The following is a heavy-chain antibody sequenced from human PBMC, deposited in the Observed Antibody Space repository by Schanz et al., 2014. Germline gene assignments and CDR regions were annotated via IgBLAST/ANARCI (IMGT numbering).Heavy chain of an antibody. Sequence: VQLEQSGAEVKKPGSSVKVSCKASGGTFSSFGINWVRQAPGQGLEWMGRIVPIAGITNYAQRFQGRLTITADKSTSTAYMELSSLRSEDTAVYYCASSGAGYSSSWDFDYWGQGSLVTVSS. J-gene: IGHJ4*02. CDR3: ASSGAGYSSSWDFDY. D-gene: IGHD6-13*01. CDR2: IVPIAGIT. CDR1: GGTFSSFG. V-gene: IGHV1-69*02.